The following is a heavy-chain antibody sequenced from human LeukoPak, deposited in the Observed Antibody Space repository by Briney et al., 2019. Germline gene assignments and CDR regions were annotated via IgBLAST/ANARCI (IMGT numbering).Heavy chain of an antibody. Sequence: GGSLRLSCAASKFTFSDYSMSWVRQAPGKGLEWVSAICSIRNYVSYTDSVNGRFTVSRNNTDSSMYLQMNGMNAEDTDVYYRASGARSRSWYLTLEGEYYFDYWGQGTLVTVSS. J-gene: IGHJ4*02. CDR2: ICSIRNYV. V-gene: IGHV3-21*01. CDR3: ASGARSRSWYLTLEGEYYFDY. D-gene: IGHD6-13*01. CDR1: KFTFSDYS.